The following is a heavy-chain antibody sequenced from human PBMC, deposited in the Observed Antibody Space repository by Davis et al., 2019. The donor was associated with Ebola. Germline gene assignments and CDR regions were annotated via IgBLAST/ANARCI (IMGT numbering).Heavy chain of an antibody. CDR2: FSSSSSYI. CDR1: GFTFCCYS. CDR3: ARLGLYGGSLGGLDV. J-gene: IGHJ6*02. Sequence: GESLKISCAASGFTFCCYSMNWVRQAPGKGLEWVSSFSSSSSYIYYADSVKGRFTISRDNAKNSVFLDMNNLRVGDTAVYYCARLGLYGGSLGGLDVWGQGTTVTVSS. D-gene: IGHD1-26*01. V-gene: IGHV3-21*01.